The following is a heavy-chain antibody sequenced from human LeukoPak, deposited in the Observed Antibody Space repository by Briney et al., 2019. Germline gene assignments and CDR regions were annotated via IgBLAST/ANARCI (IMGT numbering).Heavy chain of an antibody. D-gene: IGHD3-22*01. CDR2: IYYSGST. V-gene: IGHV4-59*01. CDR1: GGSISSYY. CDR3: ARGRGYYDSSGYYQFNY. J-gene: IGHJ4*02. Sequence: SETLSLTCTVSGGSISSYYWSWIRQPPGKGLEWIGYIYYSGSTNYNPSLKSRVTISVGTSKNQFSLKLSSVTAADTAVYYCARGRGYYDSSGYYQFNYWGQGTLVTVSS.